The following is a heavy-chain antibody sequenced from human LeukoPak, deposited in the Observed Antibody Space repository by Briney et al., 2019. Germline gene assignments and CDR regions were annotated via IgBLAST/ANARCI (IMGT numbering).Heavy chain of an antibody. D-gene: IGHD3-10*01. J-gene: IGHJ4*02. CDR3: ARVTMVRGVHLLDY. CDR2: IYYSGST. CDR1: GGSISSNNYY. V-gene: IGHV4-39*07. Sequence: SETLSLTCTVSGGSISSNNYYWGWIRQPPGKGLEWIGSIYYSGSTYYNPSLKSRVTISIDTSKNQFSLKLSSVTAADTAAYYCARVTMVRGVHLLDYWGQGTLVTVSS.